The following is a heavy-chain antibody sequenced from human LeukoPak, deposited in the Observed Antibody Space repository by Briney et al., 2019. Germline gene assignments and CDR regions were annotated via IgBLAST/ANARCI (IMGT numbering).Heavy chain of an antibody. J-gene: IGHJ3*01. CDR2: ISSSGRTI. CDR3: ARVETPTFYDAFDL. V-gene: IGHV3-48*02. Sequence: GGSLRLSCAASGFTFNTSNMNWVRQAPGKGPEWISYISSSGRTIYYADSVKGRFTISRDNAKDSLSLQMNSLRDKDTAVYYCARVETPTFYDAFDLWGQGTMVTVSS. CDR1: GFTFNTSN. D-gene: IGHD2/OR15-2a*01.